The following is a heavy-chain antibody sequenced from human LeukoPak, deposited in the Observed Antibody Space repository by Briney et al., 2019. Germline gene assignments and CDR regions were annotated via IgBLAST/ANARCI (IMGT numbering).Heavy chain of an antibody. CDR1: GFTFSSQT. D-gene: IGHD6-13*01. CDR2: ISGSGGST. V-gene: IGHV3-23*01. J-gene: IGHJ4*02. CDR3: AKDVGSSWSYYFDY. Sequence: GGSLRLSYAASGFTFSSQTMSWVRQAPGKGLEWVSAISGSGGSTYYADSVKGRFTISRDNSKNTLYLQMNSLRAEDTAVYYCAKDVGSSWSYYFDYWGQGTLVTVSS.